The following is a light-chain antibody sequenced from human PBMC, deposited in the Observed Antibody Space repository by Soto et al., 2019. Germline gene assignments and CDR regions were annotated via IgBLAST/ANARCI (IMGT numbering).Light chain of an antibody. CDR1: SSDVGSYNL. V-gene: IGLV2-23*02. J-gene: IGLJ3*02. CDR2: EVS. CDR3: CSYAGSSTLP. Sequence: QSALTQPASVSGSPGQSITISCTGTSSDVGSYNLVSWYQQHPGKAPKLIIYEVSKRPSGVSNLFSGSKSGNTASLTISGLQAEDEADYYCCSYAGSSTLPFGGGTKVTVL.